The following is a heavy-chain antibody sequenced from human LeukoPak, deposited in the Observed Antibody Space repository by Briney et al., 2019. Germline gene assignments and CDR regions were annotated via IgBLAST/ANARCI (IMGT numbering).Heavy chain of an antibody. Sequence: ASVKVSCKASGYTFTGYYMHWVRQAPGQGLEWMGWINPNSGGTDYAQKFQGRVTMTRDTSISTAYMELSRLRSDDTAVYYCARGPTRGYSYGYFRFDYWGQGTLVTVSS. CDR1: GYTFTGYY. CDR3: ARGPTRGYSYGYFRFDY. D-gene: IGHD5-18*01. V-gene: IGHV1-2*02. CDR2: INPNSGGT. J-gene: IGHJ4*02.